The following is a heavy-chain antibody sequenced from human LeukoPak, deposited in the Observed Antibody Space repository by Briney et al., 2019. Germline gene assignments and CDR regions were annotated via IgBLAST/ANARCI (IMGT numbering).Heavy chain of an antibody. CDR1: GGSISSSSYY. J-gene: IGHJ6*04. Sequence: SETLSLTCTVSGGSISSSSYYWGWIRQPPGKGLEWIGSIYYSGSTYYNPSLKSRVTISVDTSRNQFSLKLSSVTAADTAVYYCARLGSRITIFGVVEDVWGKGTTVTVSS. CDR3: ARLGSRITIFGVVEDV. V-gene: IGHV4-39*01. D-gene: IGHD3-3*01. CDR2: IYYSGST.